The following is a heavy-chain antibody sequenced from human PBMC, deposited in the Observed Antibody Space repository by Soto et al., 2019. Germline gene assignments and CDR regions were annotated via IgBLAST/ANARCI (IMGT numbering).Heavy chain of an antibody. CDR2: IWYDGSNK. CDR3: ARDKNRIAVADDAFDI. J-gene: IGHJ3*02. CDR1: GFTFSSYG. V-gene: IGHV3-33*01. D-gene: IGHD6-19*01. Sequence: PGGSLRLSCAASGFTFSSYGMHWVRQAPGKGLEWVAVIWYDGSNKYYADSVKGRFTISRDNSKNTLYLQMNSLRAEDTAVYYCARDKNRIAVADDAFDIWGQGTMVTVSS.